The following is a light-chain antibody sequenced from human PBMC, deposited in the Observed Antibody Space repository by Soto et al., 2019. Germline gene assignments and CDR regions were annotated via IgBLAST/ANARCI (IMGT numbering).Light chain of an antibody. J-gene: IGLJ2*01. CDR2: GDT. V-gene: IGLV1-40*01. CDR1: SSTIGAGFD. Sequence: QPVLTQPPSVSGAPGQRVTISCTGSSSTIGAGFDVHWYQQLPGTPPKLLIYGDTNRPSGVPDRFSGSKSGTSASLVITGLQAEDEADYYCQSYDTALSVYVVFGGGTKLTVL. CDR3: QSYDTALSVYVV.